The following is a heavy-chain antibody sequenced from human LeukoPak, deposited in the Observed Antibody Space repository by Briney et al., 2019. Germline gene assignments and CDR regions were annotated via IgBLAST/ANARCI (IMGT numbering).Heavy chain of an antibody. V-gene: IGHV3-23*01. J-gene: IGHJ3*02. CDR3: ARELREHGVFDI. CDR2: ISGSGST. Sequence: GGSLRLSCAASGFTFSSYAMSWVRQAPGKGLEWVSAISGSGSTNYADSVKGRFTISRDNSKNTLYLQMNSLRAEDTAVYYCARELREHGVFDIWGQGTMVTVSS. CDR1: GFTFSSYA. D-gene: IGHD1-26*01.